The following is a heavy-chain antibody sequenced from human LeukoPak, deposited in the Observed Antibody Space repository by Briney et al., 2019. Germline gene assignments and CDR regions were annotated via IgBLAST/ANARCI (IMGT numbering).Heavy chain of an antibody. CDR1: GFTFSSYG. V-gene: IGHV3-30*02. CDR2: IRYDGSNK. J-gene: IGHJ3*02. D-gene: IGHD2-15*01. Sequence: GGSLRLSCAASGFTFSSYGMHWVRQAPGKGLQWVTFIRYDGSNKHYADSVKGRFNISRDNSKNTLYLQMNSLRAEDTAVYYCARPRYCSGGSCYSDAFDIWGQGTMVTVSS. CDR3: ARPRYCSGGSCYSDAFDI.